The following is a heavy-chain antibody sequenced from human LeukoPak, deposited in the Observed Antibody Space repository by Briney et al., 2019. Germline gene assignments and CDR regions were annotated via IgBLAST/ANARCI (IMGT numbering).Heavy chain of an antibody. J-gene: IGHJ4*02. CDR3: ARALYYYDSSGYGY. V-gene: IGHV3-53*01. D-gene: IGHD3-22*01. CDR2: IYSGGST. Sequence: HPGGSLRLSCAASGFTVSSNYMSWVRQAPGKGLEWVSVIYSGGSTYYADSVKGRFTISRDNSKNTLYLQMNSLRAEDTAVYYCARALYYYDSSGYGYWGQGTLVTVSS. CDR1: GFTVSSNY.